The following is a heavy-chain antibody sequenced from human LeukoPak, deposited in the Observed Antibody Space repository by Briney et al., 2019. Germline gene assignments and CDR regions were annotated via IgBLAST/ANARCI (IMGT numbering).Heavy chain of an antibody. J-gene: IGHJ6*03. CDR1: DGSISSSPYY. Sequence: PSATLSLTCTVSDGSISSSPYYWGWIRQPPGKGLEWIGSIYYSGSTYYNPSLKSRVTISVYTSKNQFSLNLNSVTAADTAVYYCARPLNYYYYMVVWGKGTTVTVSS. CDR2: IYYSGST. CDR3: ARPLNYYYYMVV. V-gene: IGHV4-39*01.